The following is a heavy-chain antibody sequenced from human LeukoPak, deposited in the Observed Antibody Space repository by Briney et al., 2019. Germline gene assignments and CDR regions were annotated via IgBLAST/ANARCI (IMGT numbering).Heavy chain of an antibody. CDR3: ARVGLSGSYFLDY. V-gene: IGHV1-3*03. CDR2: INAGNGNT. D-gene: IGHD1-26*01. CDR1: GYTFTSYA. J-gene: IGHJ4*02. Sequence: ASVKVSCKASGYTFTSYAMHWVRQAPGQRLEWMGWINAGNGNTKYSQEFQGRVTITRDTSASTAYMELGSLRSEDMAVYYCARVGLSGSYFLDYWGQGTLVTVPS.